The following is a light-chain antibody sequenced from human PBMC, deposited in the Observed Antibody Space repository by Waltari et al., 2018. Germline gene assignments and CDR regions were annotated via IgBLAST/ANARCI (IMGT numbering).Light chain of an antibody. V-gene: IGKV3-15*01. CDR3: QQYNNWPPT. J-gene: IGKJ1*01. Sequence: ETVMTQSPATLSLSPGDSPTLSCRASQSATSNLACYQQKPGQAPSLLIYDASTRAAGVPARFSGSGSATEFTLTISSLQSEDFAVYYCQQYNNWPPTIGQGTKVEIK. CDR1: QSATSN. CDR2: DAS.